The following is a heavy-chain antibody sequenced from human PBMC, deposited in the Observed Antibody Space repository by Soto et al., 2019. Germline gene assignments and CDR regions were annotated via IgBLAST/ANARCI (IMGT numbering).Heavy chain of an antibody. Sequence: GGSLRLSCAASGFTFSSYAMNWVRQAPGKGLEWVAVVSDSGGSTYYADSVKGRFTISRHNSKNTLYLQMNSLRAEDTAVYYCARVADTPAHYYYGMDVWGQGTTVTVSS. CDR2: VSDSGGST. D-gene: IGHD6-19*01. CDR3: ARVADTPAHYYYGMDV. J-gene: IGHJ6*02. CDR1: GFTFSSYA. V-gene: IGHV3-23*01.